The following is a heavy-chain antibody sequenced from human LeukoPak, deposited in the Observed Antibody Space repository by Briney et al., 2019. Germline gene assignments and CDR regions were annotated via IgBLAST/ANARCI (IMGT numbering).Heavy chain of an antibody. D-gene: IGHD6-19*01. V-gene: IGHV3-30*02. CDR3: AKDEEEQWLSPDY. Sequence: GGSLRLSCAASGFTFSSYGMYWVRQAPGKGLEWVAFIRYDGSNKYYADSVKGRFTISRDNSKNTLYLQMNSLRAEDTAVYYCAKDEEEQWLSPDYWGQGTLVTVSS. J-gene: IGHJ4*02. CDR2: IRYDGSNK. CDR1: GFTFSSYG.